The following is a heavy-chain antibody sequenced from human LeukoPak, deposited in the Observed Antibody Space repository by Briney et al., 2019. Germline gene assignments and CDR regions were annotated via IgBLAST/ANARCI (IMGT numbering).Heavy chain of an antibody. D-gene: IGHD1-7*01. J-gene: IGHJ5*02. V-gene: IGHV4-34*01. CDR3: AREGGTTIWFDP. CDR2: INHSGST. CDR1: GGSFSGYY. Sequence: SETLSLTCAVYGGSFSGYYWSWIRQPPGKGLEWIGEINHSGSTNYNPSLKSRVTISVDTSKNQFSLKLSSETAADTAVYYCAREGGTTIWFDPWGQGTLVTVSS.